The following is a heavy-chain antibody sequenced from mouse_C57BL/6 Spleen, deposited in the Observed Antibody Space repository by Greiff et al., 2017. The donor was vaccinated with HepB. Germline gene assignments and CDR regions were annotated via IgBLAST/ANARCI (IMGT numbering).Heavy chain of an antibody. CDR2: INPNNGGT. CDR1: GYTFTDYY. Sequence: EVQLQQSGPELVKPGASVKISCKASGYTFTDYYMNWVKQSHGKSLEWIGDINPNNGGTSYNQKFKGKATLTVDKSSSTAYIELRSLTSEDSAVYYCARSYDFLYYDGDYWCQGTSVSVSS. D-gene: IGHD2-3*01. V-gene: IGHV1-26*01. J-gene: IGHJ4*01. CDR3: ARSYDFLYYDGDY.